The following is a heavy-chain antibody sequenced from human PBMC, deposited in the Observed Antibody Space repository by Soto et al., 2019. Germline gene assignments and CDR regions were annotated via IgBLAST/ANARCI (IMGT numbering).Heavy chain of an antibody. Sequence: QVQLVESGGGVVQPGTSLRLSCAASGFTFRSYGLHWVRRAPGKGLEWVAVISYDGSNTFYTDSVKGRFTISRDNFKNTLYLQMDSLRTEDTAGYYCAKGDLDTSMAMAFDYWGQGTLVTVSS. CDR2: ISYDGSNT. V-gene: IGHV3-30*18. CDR3: AKGDLDTSMAMAFDY. J-gene: IGHJ4*02. D-gene: IGHD5-18*01. CDR1: GFTFRSYG.